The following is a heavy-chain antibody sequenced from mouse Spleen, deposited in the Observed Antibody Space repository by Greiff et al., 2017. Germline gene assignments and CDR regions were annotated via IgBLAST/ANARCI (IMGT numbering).Heavy chain of an antibody. V-gene: IGHV1S130*01. CDR3: ARQYYYAMDY. J-gene: IGHJ4*01. CDR2: IHPNSGNT. Sequence: QVQLQQPGSALVRPGASVKLSCKASGYTFTSSWMHWAKQRPGQGLEWIGEIHPNSGNTNYNEKFKGKATLTVDTSSSTAYVDLSSLTSEDSAVYYCARQYYYAMDYWGQGTSVTVSS. CDR1: GYTFTSSW.